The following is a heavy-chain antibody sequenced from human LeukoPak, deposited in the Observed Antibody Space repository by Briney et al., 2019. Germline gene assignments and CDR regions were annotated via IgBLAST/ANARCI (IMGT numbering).Heavy chain of an antibody. V-gene: IGHV3-73*01. Sequence: GGSLRLSCAASGFTFSASAMHWVRQASGKGLEWVGRIRSKANSYATAYAASVTGRFTISRDDSRNTAYLQMNSLKTADTAMYYCLSGSSSGWGFDYWGQGTLVTVSS. J-gene: IGHJ4*02. CDR3: LSGSSSGWGFDY. CDR2: IRSKANSYAT. CDR1: GFTFSASA. D-gene: IGHD6-19*01.